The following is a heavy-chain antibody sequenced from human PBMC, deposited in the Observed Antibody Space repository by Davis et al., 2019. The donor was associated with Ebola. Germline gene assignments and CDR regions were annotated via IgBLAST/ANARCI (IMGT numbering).Heavy chain of an antibody. D-gene: IGHD4-11*01. V-gene: IGHV3-7*03. CDR2: IKQDGSEK. Sequence: PGGSLRLSCAASGFTFSSYWMSWVRQAPGKGLEWVANIKQDGSEKYYVDSVKGRFTISRDNAKNSLYLQMNSLRAEDTAVYYCARDWSYSNYVDYYYYGMDVWGQGTTVTVSS. CDR3: ARDWSYSNYVDYYYYGMDV. J-gene: IGHJ6*02. CDR1: GFTFSSYW.